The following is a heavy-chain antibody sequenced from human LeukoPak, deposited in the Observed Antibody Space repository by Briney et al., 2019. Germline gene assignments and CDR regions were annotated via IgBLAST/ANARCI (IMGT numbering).Heavy chain of an antibody. Sequence: PGGSLRLSCAPSGFTFSSYSMNWVRQAPGKGLEWVSYISSSSSTIYYADSVKGRFTISRDNAKNSLYLQMNSLRDEDTAVYYCARDQYDILTGYYVDYWGQGTLVTVSS. CDR3: ARDQYDILTGYYVDY. CDR1: GFTFSSYS. CDR2: ISSSSSTI. D-gene: IGHD3-9*01. J-gene: IGHJ4*02. V-gene: IGHV3-48*02.